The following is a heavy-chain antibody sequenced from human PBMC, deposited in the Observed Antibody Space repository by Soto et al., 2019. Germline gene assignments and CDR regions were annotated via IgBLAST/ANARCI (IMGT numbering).Heavy chain of an antibody. D-gene: IGHD3-10*01. CDR2: IFSNDEK. J-gene: IGHJ4*02. CDR3: ARIILDRGAGSYYRWYFDY. CDR1: GFSLSNARLG. V-gene: IGHV2-26*02. Sequence: QVTLKESGPVLVKPTETLTLTCTVSGFSLSNARLGVSWIRQPPGKSLEWLAHIFSNDEKSYSTSLKSRLTISKDTSKSNVVLTVTNMDPVDTATYYCARIILDRGAGSYYRWYFDYCGQGTLVTVSS.